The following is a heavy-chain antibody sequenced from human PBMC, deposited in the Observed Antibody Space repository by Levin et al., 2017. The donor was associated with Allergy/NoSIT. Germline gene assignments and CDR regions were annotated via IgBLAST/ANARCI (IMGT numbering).Heavy chain of an antibody. Sequence: GGSLRLSCAASGFTFDDYAMHWVRQAPGKGLEWVSGISWNSGSIGYADSVKGRFTISSDNAKNSLYLQMNSLRTEDTAFYYCARDNIGLPYAFAIWGQGTMVIVYS. V-gene: IGHV3-9*01. J-gene: IGHJ3*02. CDR3: ARDNIGLPYAFAI. CDR2: ISWNSGSI. D-gene: IGHD3-10*01. CDR1: GFTFDDYA.